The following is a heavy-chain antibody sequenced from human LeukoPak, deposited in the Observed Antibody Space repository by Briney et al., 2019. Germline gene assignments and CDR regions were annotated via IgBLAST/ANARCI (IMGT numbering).Heavy chain of an antibody. CDR3: ARDRGSMGVRGVINY. Sequence: PGGTLRLSCAASGFTFSSYAMHWVRQAPGKGLEWVAVISYDGSNKYYADSVKGRLTISRDNSKNTLYLQMNSLRAEDTAVYYCARDRGSMGVRGVINYWGQGTLVTVSS. CDR2: ISYDGSNK. D-gene: IGHD3-10*01. CDR1: GFTFSSYA. V-gene: IGHV3-30*04. J-gene: IGHJ4*02.